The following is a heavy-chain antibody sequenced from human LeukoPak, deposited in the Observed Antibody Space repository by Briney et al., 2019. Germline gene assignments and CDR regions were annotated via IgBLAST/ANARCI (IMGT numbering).Heavy chain of an antibody. Sequence: ASVKVSCKVSGYTLTELSMHWVRQAPGQGLEWMGGFVPEDGETIYAQKFQGRVTMTADTSTDTDYTDLSSLTSVDTPVYFCATVPGATPGWGQGSLVTV. J-gene: IGHJ4*02. V-gene: IGHV1-24*01. CDR2: FVPEDGET. CDR3: ATVPGATPG. CDR1: GYTLTELS. D-gene: IGHD4/OR15-4a*01.